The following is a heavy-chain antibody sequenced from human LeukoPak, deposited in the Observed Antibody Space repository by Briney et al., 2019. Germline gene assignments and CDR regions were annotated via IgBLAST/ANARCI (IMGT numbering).Heavy chain of an antibody. J-gene: IGHJ5*02. D-gene: IGHD1-26*01. CDR3: AKDISSEEGGWFDP. CDR1: GFTFDDYA. V-gene: IGHV3-9*01. CDR2: ISWNSGSI. Sequence: GGSLRLSCAASGFTFDDYAMHWVRQAPGKGLEWVSGISWNSGSIGYADSVKGRFTISRDNAKNSLYLQMNSLRAEDTALYNCAKDISSEEGGWFDPWGQGTLVTVSS.